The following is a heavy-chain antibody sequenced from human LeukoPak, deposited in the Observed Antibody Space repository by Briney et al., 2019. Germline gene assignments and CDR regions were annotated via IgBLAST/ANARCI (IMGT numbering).Heavy chain of an antibody. D-gene: IGHD3-22*01. CDR2: IYHRGNT. CDR3: ACYYDSSGYRFDY. J-gene: IGHJ4*02. Sequence: GSLRLSCAASGFTFSNYTMSWVRQAPGKGLEWIGEIYHRGNTSYKPSLKSRVTMSVDKSKNQFSLKLSSVTAADTAVYYCACYYDSSGYRFDYWGQGTLVTVSS. V-gene: IGHV4-4*02. CDR1: GFTFSNYTM.